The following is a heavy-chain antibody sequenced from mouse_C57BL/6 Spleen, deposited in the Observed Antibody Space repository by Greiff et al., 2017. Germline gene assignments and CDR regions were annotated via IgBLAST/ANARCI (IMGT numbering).Heavy chain of an antibody. Sequence: EVQGVESGGGLVQPGGSLSLSCAASGFTFTDYYMSWVRQPPGKALEWLGFFRNKANGYTTEYSASVKCRFTISRDNYQSILYLQMNALRAEDSATYYCAGYYGYFHYYWGQGTTLTVSS. J-gene: IGHJ2*01. V-gene: IGHV7-3*01. CDR1: GFTFTDYY. D-gene: IGHD2-2*01. CDR3: AGYYGYFHYY. CDR2: FRNKANGYTT.